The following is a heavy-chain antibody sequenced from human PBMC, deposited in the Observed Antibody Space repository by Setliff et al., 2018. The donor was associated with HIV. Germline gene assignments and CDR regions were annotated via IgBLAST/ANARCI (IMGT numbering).Heavy chain of an antibody. Sequence: ASVKVSCKASGYSFTDYFIHWVRQAPGRGLEWMGWISPYDGAKRATGRFRGRVTMTRDTSINTAYMELSRLRSDDTAVYYCARQLSNSLDQWGQGTLVTVSS. CDR3: ARQLSNSLDQ. D-gene: IGHD7-27*01. V-gene: IGHV1-2*02. CDR1: GYSFTDYF. J-gene: IGHJ4*02. CDR2: ISPYDGAK.